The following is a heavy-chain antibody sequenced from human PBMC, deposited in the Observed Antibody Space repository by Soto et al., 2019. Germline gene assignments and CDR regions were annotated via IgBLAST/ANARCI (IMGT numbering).Heavy chain of an antibody. Sequence: SETLSLTCTVSGGSISSSSYYWGWIRQPPGKGLEWIGSIYYSGSTYYNPSLKSRVTISVDTSKNQFSLKLSSVTAADTAVYYCARQIYDYVWGSYRPTHFDYWGQGTLVTVSS. CDR2: IYYSGST. CDR1: GGSISSSSYY. D-gene: IGHD3-16*02. V-gene: IGHV4-39*01. CDR3: ARQIYDYVWGSYRPTHFDY. J-gene: IGHJ4*02.